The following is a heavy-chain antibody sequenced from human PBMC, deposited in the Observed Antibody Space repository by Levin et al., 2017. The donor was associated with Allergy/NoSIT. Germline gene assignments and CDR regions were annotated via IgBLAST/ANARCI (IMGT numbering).Heavy chain of an antibody. CDR2: IYYSGSA. CDR3: ARHECSTTSCIEYFQH. V-gene: IGHV4-59*08. J-gene: IGHJ1*01. Sequence: MPGGSLRLSCTVSGGSISSYYWSWIQQPPGKGLEWIGYIYYSGSANYNPSLMSRVTISVDTSKNQFSLKLSSVTAADTAVYYCARHECSTTSCIEYFQHWGQGTLVTVSS. CDR1: GGSISSYY. D-gene: IGHD2-2*01.